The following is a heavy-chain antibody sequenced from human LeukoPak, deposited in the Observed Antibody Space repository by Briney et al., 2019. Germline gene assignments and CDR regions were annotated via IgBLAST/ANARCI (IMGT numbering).Heavy chain of an antibody. D-gene: IGHD3-22*01. V-gene: IGHV4-4*07. J-gene: IGHJ4*02. CDR3: AREEDYYDSSGHSSYFDY. Sequence: SETLSLTCTISGGSISSYYWGWIRQPAGKELEWIGHIYTSGSTTYNPSLKSRVTMSVDTSKKQFSLKLRSVTAADTAVYYCAREEDYYDSSGHSSYFDYWGQGTLVTVSS. CDR1: GGSISSYY. CDR2: IYTSGST.